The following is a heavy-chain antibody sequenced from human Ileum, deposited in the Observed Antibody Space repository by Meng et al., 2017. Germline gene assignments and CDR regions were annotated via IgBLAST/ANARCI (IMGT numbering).Heavy chain of an antibody. J-gene: IGHJ4*02. CDR3: AGHTELDC. Sequence: EMQMLESVGGVFHPVGSLRLSSAASEFTVTNNYMSWVRQVPGKGLEWVSLIYSGGNTKYADSVKGRFTISRDNSKNTLYLQMNSLRAEDTAVYYCAGHTELDCWGQGALVTVSS. V-gene: IGHV3-66*04. CDR2: IYSGGNT. CDR1: EFTVTNNY.